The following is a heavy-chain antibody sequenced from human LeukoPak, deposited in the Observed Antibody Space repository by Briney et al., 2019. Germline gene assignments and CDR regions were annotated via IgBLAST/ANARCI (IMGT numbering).Heavy chain of an antibody. D-gene: IGHD3-10*01. CDR3: AKARRGSGSYVNWFDP. V-gene: IGHV3-7*01. CDR2: IKQDGSEK. Sequence: GGSLRLSCAASGFTFSNHWMIWVRQAPGKGLEWVASIKQDGSEKQYVGSVRGRFTISRDNANNLLDLQMNSLTAEDTAVYYCAKARRGSGSYVNWFDPWGQGTLVTVSS. J-gene: IGHJ5*02. CDR1: GFTFSNHW.